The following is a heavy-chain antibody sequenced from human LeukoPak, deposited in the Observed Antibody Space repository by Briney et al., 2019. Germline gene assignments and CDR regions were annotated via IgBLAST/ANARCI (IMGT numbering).Heavy chain of an antibody. Sequence: ASVKVSCKASGYTFSSHGLNWVRQAPGQGLEWMGWISGYSGSTNYAQKFQGRVTVTPDTSTNTVYMELGSLTSDDTAVYYCARSYYGSGSEGYWGQGTLVTVSS. D-gene: IGHD3-10*01. V-gene: IGHV1-18*01. J-gene: IGHJ4*02. CDR2: ISGYSGST. CDR3: ARSYYGSGSEGY. CDR1: GYTFSSHG.